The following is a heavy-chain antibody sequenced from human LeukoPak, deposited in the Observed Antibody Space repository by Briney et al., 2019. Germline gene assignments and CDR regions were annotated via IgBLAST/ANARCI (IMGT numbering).Heavy chain of an antibody. V-gene: IGHV3-23*01. Sequence: GGSLRLSCAATGVTFSSYAMSWVRQAPGKGLEWVSSISGSGTSTYYADSVKGRFTISRDNSKNTLYLQMNSLRAEDTAVYYCAKYLVGTRRDYFDYWGQGTLVTVSS. D-gene: IGHD1-26*01. CDR2: ISGSGTST. CDR3: AKYLVGTRRDYFDY. CDR1: GVTFSSYA. J-gene: IGHJ4*02.